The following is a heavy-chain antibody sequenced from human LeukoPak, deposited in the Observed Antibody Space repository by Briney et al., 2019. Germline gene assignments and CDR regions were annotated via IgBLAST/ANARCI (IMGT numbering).Heavy chain of an antibody. Sequence: GASVKVSCKASGYTFTGYYMHWVRQAPGQGLEWMGWINPNSGGTNYAQKFQGRVTMTRDTSISTAYMELSRLRPDDTAVYYCARDAILTYYDFWSGYPYFDYWGQGTLVTVSS. CDR3: ARDAILTYYDFWSGYPYFDY. J-gene: IGHJ4*02. D-gene: IGHD3-3*01. V-gene: IGHV1-2*02. CDR2: INPNSGGT. CDR1: GYTFTGYY.